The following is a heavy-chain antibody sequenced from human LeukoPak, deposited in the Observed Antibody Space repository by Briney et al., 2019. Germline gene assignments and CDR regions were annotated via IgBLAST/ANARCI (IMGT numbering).Heavy chain of an antibody. CDR2: INPNSGGT. CDR1: GYTFTGYY. Sequence: ASVKVSCKASGYTFTGYYMHWVRQAPGQGLEWMGWINPNSGGTNYAQKFQGRVTMTRDTSISTAYMELSRLRSDDTAVYYCARYSGYSGYDSFDYWGQGTLVTVSS. D-gene: IGHD5-12*01. CDR3: ARYSGYSGYDSFDY. J-gene: IGHJ4*02. V-gene: IGHV1-2*02.